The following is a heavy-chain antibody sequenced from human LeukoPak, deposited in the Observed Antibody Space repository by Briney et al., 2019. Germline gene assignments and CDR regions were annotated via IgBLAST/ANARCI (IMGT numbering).Heavy chain of an antibody. CDR2: IKSKTDGGTT. Sequence: PGGTLRLSCAASGFTFSNAWMSWVRQAPGKGLEWVGRIKSKTDGGTTDYAAPVKGRFTISRDDSKNTLYLQMNSLKTEDTAVYYCTTTVENDSPAAFDIWGQGTMVTVSS. D-gene: IGHD1-1*01. V-gene: IGHV3-15*01. CDR1: GFTFSNAW. CDR3: TTTVENDSPAAFDI. J-gene: IGHJ3*02.